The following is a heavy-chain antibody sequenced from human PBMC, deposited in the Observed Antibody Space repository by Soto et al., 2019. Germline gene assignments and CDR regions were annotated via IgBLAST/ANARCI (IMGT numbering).Heavy chain of an antibody. D-gene: IGHD2-2*01. Sequence: GESLKISFKGSGYSLTSYWIAWVRQMPGKGLELMGSIYPGDSDTKYSPSFQGQVTISVDKSISTAYLQWSSLKASDTGMYYFERRSRYAVGVYGMDLWGQGTTVTVSS. CDR3: ERRSRYAVGVYGMDL. CDR2: IYPGDSDT. J-gene: IGHJ6*02. V-gene: IGHV5-51*01. CDR1: GYSLTSYW.